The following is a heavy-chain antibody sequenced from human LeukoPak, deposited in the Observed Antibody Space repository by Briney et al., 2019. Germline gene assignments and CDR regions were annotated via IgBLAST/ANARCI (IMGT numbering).Heavy chain of an antibody. J-gene: IGHJ1*01. CDR2: ISLYNPKT. CDR3: ARLGVAGDPSSAEYFQH. CDR1: GYTFTSYA. V-gene: IGHV1-18*01. Sequence: ASVKVSCKASGYTFTSYAITWVRQAHGQGLDWMGWISLYNPKTNYAQKFQGRVTMTTDTSTSTAYMELMSLRSDDTAVYYCARLGVAGDPSSAEYFQHWGQGTLLTVSS. D-gene: IGHD6-19*01.